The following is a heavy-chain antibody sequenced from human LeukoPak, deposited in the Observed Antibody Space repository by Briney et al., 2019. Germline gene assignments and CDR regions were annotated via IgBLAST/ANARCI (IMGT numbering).Heavy chain of an antibody. CDR1: GDSVSSNSAA. V-gene: IGHV6-1*01. CDR2: TYYRSKWYN. D-gene: IGHD1-26*01. J-gene: IGHJ6*02. CDR3: ARHTIVITSSNYYYYFAMDV. Sequence: SQTLSLTCAISGDSVSSNSAAWNWIRQSPSRGLEWLGRTYYRSKWYNDYAVSVKGRIAINPDTSKNQFSLQLNSVTPEDTAVYYCARHTIVITSSNYYYYFAMDVWGQGTTVTVSS.